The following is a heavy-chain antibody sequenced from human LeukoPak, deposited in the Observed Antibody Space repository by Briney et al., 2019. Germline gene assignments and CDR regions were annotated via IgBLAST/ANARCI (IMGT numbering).Heavy chain of an antibody. V-gene: IGHV4-31*03. J-gene: IGHJ3*02. CDR2: IYYRGST. CDR1: GGSISSGGYY. CDR3: ARDPGAYYDSTDDAFDI. Sequence: SQTLSLTCTVSGGSISSGGYYWSWIRQHPGKGREWIGYIYYRGSTYYNPSRKSRVTISVDTAKNQFSLKLSSVTAADTAVYYCARDPGAYYDSTDDAFDIWGQGTMVTVSS. D-gene: IGHD3-22*01.